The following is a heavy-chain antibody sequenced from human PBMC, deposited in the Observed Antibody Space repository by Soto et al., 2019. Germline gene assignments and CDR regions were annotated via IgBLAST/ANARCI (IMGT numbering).Heavy chain of an antibody. CDR2: INHSGST. J-gene: IGHJ5*02. V-gene: IGHV4-34*01. CDR1: GGSFSGYY. CDR3: ARAAPLSSGYWFDP. D-gene: IGHD6-19*01. Sequence: SETLSLTCAVYGGSFSGYYWSWIRQPPGKGLEWVGEINHSGSTNYNPSLKSRVTISVDTSKNQFSLKLSSVTAADTAVYYCARAAPLSSGYWFDPWGQGTLVTVSS.